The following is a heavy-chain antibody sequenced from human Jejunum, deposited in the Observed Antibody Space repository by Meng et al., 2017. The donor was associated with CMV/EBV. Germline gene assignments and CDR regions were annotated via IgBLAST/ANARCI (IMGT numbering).Heavy chain of an antibody. J-gene: IGHJ5*02. CDR3: ARIIWGMRRGYYQDNWFDP. Sequence: FINYYVHWVRQAPGQGLGWLGMINPNNGGTTFVQKFQGRVTMTRDTSTNTVYMELSSLRSEDTAVYYCARIIWGMRRGYYQDNWFDPWGQGTLVTVSS. V-gene: IGHV1-46*01. CDR2: INPNNGGT. D-gene: IGHD3-3*01. CDR1: FINYY.